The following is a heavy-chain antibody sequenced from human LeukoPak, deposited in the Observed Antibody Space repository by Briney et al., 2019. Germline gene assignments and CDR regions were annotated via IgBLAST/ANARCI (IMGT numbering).Heavy chain of an antibody. J-gene: IGHJ5*02. Sequence: SETLSLSCTVSGYSISSGYYWGWIRQPPGKGLGWIGSIYHSGSTYYNPSLKSRVTISVDTSKNPFSLKLSSVTAADTAVYYCARDGYPLRWLAWFDPWGQGTLVTVSS. V-gene: IGHV4-38-2*02. CDR2: IYHSGST. CDR3: ARDGYPLRWLAWFDP. D-gene: IGHD4-23*01. CDR1: GYSISSGYY.